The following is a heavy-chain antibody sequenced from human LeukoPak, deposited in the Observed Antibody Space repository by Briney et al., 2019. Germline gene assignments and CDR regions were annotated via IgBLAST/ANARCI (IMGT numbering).Heavy chain of an antibody. CDR3: AKDLPAYSSSGGFDY. V-gene: IGHV3-30*18. D-gene: IGHD6-13*01. J-gene: IGHJ4*02. Sequence: TGGSLRLSCAASGFTFSSYGMHWVRQAPGKGLEWVAVISYDGSNKYYADSVKGRFTISRDNSKNTLYLQMNSLRAEDTAVYYCAKDLPAYSSSGGFDYWGQGTLVTVSS. CDR1: GFTFSSYG. CDR2: ISYDGSNK.